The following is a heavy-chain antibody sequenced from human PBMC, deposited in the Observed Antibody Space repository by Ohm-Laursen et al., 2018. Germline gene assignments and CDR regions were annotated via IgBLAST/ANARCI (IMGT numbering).Heavy chain of an antibody. CDR2: ISAYNGNT. V-gene: IGHV1-18*01. CDR1: GYTFTSYG. J-gene: IGHJ4*02. CDR3: ARARYYYGSGSYYFDY. Sequence: SSVKVSCKASGYTFTSYGISWVRQAPGQGLEWMGWISAYNGNTNYAQKLQGRVTMTTDTSTSTAYMELRSLRSDDTAVYYCARARYYYGSGSYYFDYWGQGTLVTVSS. D-gene: IGHD3-10*01.